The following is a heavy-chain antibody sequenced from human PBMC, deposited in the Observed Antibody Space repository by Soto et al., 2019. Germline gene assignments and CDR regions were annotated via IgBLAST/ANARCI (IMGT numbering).Heavy chain of an antibody. D-gene: IGHD2-8*01. J-gene: IGHJ6*02. V-gene: IGHV1-46*01. Sequence: QVHLVSSGAEVKKPGASVKVSCKASRDTFSNYNVHWVRQAPGQWLEWMGIVNPGGGSTSDAQKFQGRVIMSRDTSTNTFFMELSSLRSDDTAVYYFARDKWAYGMDVWGQGTTVTVSS. CDR3: ARDKWAYGMDV. CDR1: RDTFSNYN. CDR2: VNPGGGST.